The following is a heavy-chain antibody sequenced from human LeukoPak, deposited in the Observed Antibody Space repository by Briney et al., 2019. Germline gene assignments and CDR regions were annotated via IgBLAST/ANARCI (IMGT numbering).Heavy chain of an antibody. J-gene: IGHJ5*02. CDR3: ARGDSSASNWFDP. V-gene: IGHV4-59*01. CDR2: IYYSGIT. CDR1: GGSINNY. D-gene: IGHD6-19*01. Sequence: SETLSLTCTVSGGSINNYWNWIRQPPGKGLEWIGYIYYSGITNYKPSLKSRVSISVDTSRNQFSLKLSSVTAADTAVYYCARGDSSASNWFDPWGQGTLVTVSS.